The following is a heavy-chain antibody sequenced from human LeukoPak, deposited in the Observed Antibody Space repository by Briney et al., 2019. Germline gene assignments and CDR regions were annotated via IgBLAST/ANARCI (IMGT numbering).Heavy chain of an antibody. CDR2: ISGGGDTT. D-gene: IGHD5-18*01. CDR1: GFTFSNYA. CDR3: AKAKTQAMVLPGNY. V-gene: IGHV3-23*01. Sequence: GGSLRLSCAASGFTFSNYAMNWVRQAPGKGLEWVSTISGGGDTTYYADSVKGRFTISRDNSKNTLYLQMNSLRAEDTAVYYCAKAKTQAMVLPGNYWGQGTLVTVSS. J-gene: IGHJ4*02.